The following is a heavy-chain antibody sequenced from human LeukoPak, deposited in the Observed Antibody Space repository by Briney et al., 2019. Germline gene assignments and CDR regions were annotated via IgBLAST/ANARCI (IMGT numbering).Heavy chain of an antibody. CDR1: GGTFSSYA. CDR2: INPSGGST. J-gene: IGHJ6*02. D-gene: IGHD2-2*01. V-gene: IGHV1-46*03. Sequence: ASVKVSCKASGGTFSSYAISWVRQAPGQGLEWMGIINPSGGSTSYAQKFQGRVTMTRDTSTSTVYMELSSLRSEDTAVYYCARDVLSCSSTSCYYRVVDGMDVWGQGTTVTVSS. CDR3: ARDVLSCSSTSCYYRVVDGMDV.